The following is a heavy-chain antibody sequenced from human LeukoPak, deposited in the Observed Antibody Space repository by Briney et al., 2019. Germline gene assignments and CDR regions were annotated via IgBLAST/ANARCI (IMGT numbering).Heavy chain of an antibody. V-gene: IGHV3-7*01. CDR2: IKQDGSEK. D-gene: IGHD3-10*01. CDR3: ARAVGRYYGSGSYYNR. J-gene: IGHJ4*02. CDR1: GFTVSSYW. Sequence: GRSLRLSCAASGFTVSSYWMSWVRQAPGKGLEWVANIKQDGSEKYYVDSVKGRFTISRDNAKNSLYLQMNSLRAEDTAVYYCARAVGRYYGSGSYYNRWGQGTLVTVSS.